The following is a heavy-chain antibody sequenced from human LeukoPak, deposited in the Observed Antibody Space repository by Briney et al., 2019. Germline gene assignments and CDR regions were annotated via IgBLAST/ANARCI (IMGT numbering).Heavy chain of an antibody. CDR3: ASTVTTHYFDY. CDR1: GGSFSGYY. CDR2: INHSGST. Sequence: SETLSLTCAVYGGSFSGYYWSWIRQPPGKGLEWIGEINHSGSTNYNPSLKSRVTISVDTSKNQFPLKLSSVTAADTAVYYCASTVTTHYFDYWGQGTLVTVSS. D-gene: IGHD4-17*01. V-gene: IGHV4-34*01. J-gene: IGHJ4*02.